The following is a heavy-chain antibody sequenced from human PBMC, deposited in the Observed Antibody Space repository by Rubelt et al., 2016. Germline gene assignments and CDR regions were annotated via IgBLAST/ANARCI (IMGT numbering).Heavy chain of an antibody. CDR1: GYSFTSYW. V-gene: IGHV5-10-1*03. Sequence: EVQLVQSGAEVKKPGESLRISCKGSGYSFTSYWISWVRQMHGKGLEWMGRIDPSDSYTNYSPSFQGHVTIPADKSSSTAYLQWSSLKASDTAMYYCARIPGSGSSEINWFDPWGQGTLVTVSS. CDR2: IDPSDSYT. D-gene: IGHD3-10*01. CDR3: ARIPGSGSSEINWFDP. J-gene: IGHJ5*02.